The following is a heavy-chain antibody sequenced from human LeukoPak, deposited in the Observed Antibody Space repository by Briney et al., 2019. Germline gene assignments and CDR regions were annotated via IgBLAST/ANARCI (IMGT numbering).Heavy chain of an antibody. J-gene: IGHJ4*02. CDR2: IFHSGNS. Sequence: SETLSLTCAVSSYSLSLGPYWGWIRRSPGKGLEWVGSIFHSGNSYYNPSLKSRLTMSVNTSKNQFSLKLTSVTAADTALYYCARVTHIDRMLYRYFDYWGQGILVTVSS. D-gene: IGHD3-16*02. CDR1: SYSLSLGPY. CDR3: ARVTHIDRMLYRYFDY. V-gene: IGHV4-38-2*01.